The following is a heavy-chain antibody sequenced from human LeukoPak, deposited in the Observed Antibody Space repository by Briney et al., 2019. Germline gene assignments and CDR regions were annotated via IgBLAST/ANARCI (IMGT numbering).Heavy chain of an antibody. D-gene: IGHD2-15*01. V-gene: IGHV1-3*01. CDR1: GYTFPSYA. CDR3: ARDFCSGGSCYRYFQH. Sequence: AASVKVSCKASGYTFPSYAMHWVRQAPGQRLEWMGWINAGNGNTKYSQKFQGRVTITRDTSASTAYMELSSLRSEDTAVYYCARDFCSGGSCYRYFQHWGQGTLVTVSS. J-gene: IGHJ1*01. CDR2: INAGNGNT.